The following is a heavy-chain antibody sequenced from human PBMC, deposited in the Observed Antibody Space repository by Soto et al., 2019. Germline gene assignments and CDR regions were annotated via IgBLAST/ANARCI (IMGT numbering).Heavy chain of an antibody. J-gene: IGHJ6*03. D-gene: IGHD3-3*01. CDR2: ISSSGSTI. CDR3: ARDSITIFGVVTYYYYYMDV. V-gene: IGHV3-11*01. CDR1: GFTFSDYY. Sequence: GGSLRLSCAASGFTFSDYYMSWIRRAPGKGLEWVSYISSSGSTIYYADSVKGRFTISRDNAKNSLYLQMNSLRAEDTAVYYCARDSITIFGVVTYYYYYMDVWGKGTTVTVSS.